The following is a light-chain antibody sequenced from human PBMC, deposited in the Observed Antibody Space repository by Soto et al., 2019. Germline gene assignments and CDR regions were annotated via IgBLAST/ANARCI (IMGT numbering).Light chain of an antibody. CDR1: QTIRRW. CDR3: QHYNSDPWT. Sequence: DIEMTQSPSTLSASVGDRVTITCRASQTIRRWLAWYQQRPGKAPKVLIYDASTLESGVPARFSGGGSETQFSLTISSLQPEDSATYYCQHYNSDPWTFGQGTKVEIK. J-gene: IGKJ1*01. CDR2: DAS. V-gene: IGKV1-5*01.